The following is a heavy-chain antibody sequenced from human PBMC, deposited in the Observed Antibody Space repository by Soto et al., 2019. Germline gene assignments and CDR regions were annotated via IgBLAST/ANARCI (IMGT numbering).Heavy chain of an antibody. CDR2: ITSSSRTI. J-gene: IGHJ6*03. CDR1: GFTLSSYA. Sequence: EVQLVESGGGFVQPGGSLRLSCAASGFTLSSYAMNWVRQAPGKGLEWVSYITSSSRTIYYADSVKGRFTISRDNAKNSLYLPMNSLRAEDTAVYYCARTNFYYYYMDVWGKGTTVTVS. CDR3: ARTNFYYYYMDV. V-gene: IGHV3-48*01.